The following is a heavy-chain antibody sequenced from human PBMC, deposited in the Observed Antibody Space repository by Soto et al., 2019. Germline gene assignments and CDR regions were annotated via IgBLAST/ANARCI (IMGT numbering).Heavy chain of an antibody. J-gene: IGHJ4*02. CDR1: GGSFSGYY. V-gene: IGHV3-23*01. CDR3: AKDVSYGDPFVY. Sequence: VQLQQWGAGLLKPSETLSLTCAVYGGSFSGYYWSWIRQPPGKGLEWVSAISGSGGSTYYADSVEGRFIISRDNSKNTLYLQMTSLRAEDTAVYYCAKDVSYGDPFVYWGQGTLVTVSS. D-gene: IGHD4-17*01. CDR2: ISGSGGST.